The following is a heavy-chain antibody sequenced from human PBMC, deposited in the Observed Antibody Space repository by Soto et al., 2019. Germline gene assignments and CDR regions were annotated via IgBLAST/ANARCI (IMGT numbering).Heavy chain of an antibody. Sequence: QAHLQQSGAEVKKPGASVKVSCEASGYNFATTSSAWVRQAPGQGLEWMGWITPYNGDTNYEQKLQGRVTMTTDTSTNTAHMEVRSLRSDDTAVYYCATLGPCSGGTCYSRPLDNWGQGTLVTVSS. D-gene: IGHD2-15*01. J-gene: IGHJ4*02. CDR1: GYNFATTS. V-gene: IGHV1-18*01. CDR2: ITPYNGDT. CDR3: ATLGPCSGGTCYSRPLDN.